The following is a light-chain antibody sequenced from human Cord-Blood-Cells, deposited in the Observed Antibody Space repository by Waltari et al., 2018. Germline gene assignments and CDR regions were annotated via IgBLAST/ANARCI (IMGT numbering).Light chain of an antibody. Sequence: SYELSQPPSVSVSPRQTARTTSSADALPKPSANWYQQKPGQATVLVIYKDSERPSGIPERFSGSSSGTTVTLTISGVQAEDEADYYCQSADSSGTYRVFGGGTKLTVL. J-gene: IGLJ3*02. CDR3: QSADSSGTYRV. V-gene: IGLV3-25*03. CDR1: ALPKPS. CDR2: KDS.